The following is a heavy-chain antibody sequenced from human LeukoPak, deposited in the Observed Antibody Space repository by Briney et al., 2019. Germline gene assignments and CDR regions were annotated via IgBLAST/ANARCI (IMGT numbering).Heavy chain of an antibody. V-gene: IGHV3-9*01. CDR1: GFTFDDYA. D-gene: IGHD2-2*01. CDR2: ISWNSGSI. CDR3: AKDTGTPPSCYSGDGVCQFADAFDI. J-gene: IGHJ3*02. Sequence: GGSLRLSCAASGFTFDDYAMHWVRQAPGKGLEWVSGISWNSGSIGYADPVKGRFTISRDNAKNSLYLQMNSLRAEDTALYYCAKDTGTPPSCYSGDGVCQFADAFDIWGQGTMVTVSS.